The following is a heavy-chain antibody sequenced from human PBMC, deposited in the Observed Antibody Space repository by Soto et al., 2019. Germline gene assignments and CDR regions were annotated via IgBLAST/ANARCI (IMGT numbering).Heavy chain of an antibody. Sequence: SETLSLTCAVYGGSFSGYYWSWIRQPPGKGLEWIGEINHSGSTNYNPSLKSRVTISVDTSKNQFSLRLSSVTAADTAVYYCAVGLRDQYYDYVWGSYRPKGFDYWGQGTLVTVSS. J-gene: IGHJ4*02. V-gene: IGHV4-34*01. D-gene: IGHD3-16*02. CDR1: GGSFSGYY. CDR3: AVGLRDQYYDYVWGSYRPKGFDY. CDR2: INHSGST.